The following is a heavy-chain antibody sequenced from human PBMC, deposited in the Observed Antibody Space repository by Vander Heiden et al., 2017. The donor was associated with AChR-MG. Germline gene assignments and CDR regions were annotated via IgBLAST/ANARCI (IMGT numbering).Heavy chain of an antibody. D-gene: IGHD3-22*01. CDR1: GYTFTSYY. Sequence: QVQLVQSGAEVKKPGASVKVSCKASGYTFTSYYMHWVRQAPGQGLEWMGIIDPSGDSTSYAQKFQDRVTMTRDTSTSTVYMELSNLRSEDTAVCYCANQPNYFDSIDNWGQGTLVTVSS. J-gene: IGHJ4*02. CDR3: ANQPNYFDSIDN. CDR2: IDPSGDST. V-gene: IGHV1-46*01.